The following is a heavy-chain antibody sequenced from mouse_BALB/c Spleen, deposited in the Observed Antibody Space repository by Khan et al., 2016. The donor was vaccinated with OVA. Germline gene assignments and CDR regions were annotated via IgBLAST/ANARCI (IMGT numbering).Heavy chain of an antibody. CDR1: GYTFTTYT. CDR3: AREEAYNTKDGSFAY. D-gene: IGHD1-2*01. V-gene: IGHV1-4*01. Sequence: QVRLQQSGAELVRPGASMKMSCKASGYTFTTYTLHWVKQRPGRGLEWIGYINPSNEYTNYNQKFKDKATLTADKSSSTAYMQLSSLTSEDSAVCSIAREEAYNTKDGSFAYGGKGTLVTVSA. CDR2: INPSNEYT. J-gene: IGHJ3*01.